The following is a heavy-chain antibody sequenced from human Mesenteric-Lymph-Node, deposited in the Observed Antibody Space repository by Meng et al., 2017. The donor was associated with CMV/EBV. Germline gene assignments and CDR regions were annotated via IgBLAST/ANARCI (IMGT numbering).Heavy chain of an antibody. D-gene: IGHD3-22*01. Sequence: GGSLRLSCAASGFTFSSYWMHWVRQAPGKGLVWVSRINSDGSSTSYADSVKGRFTISRDNAKNTLYLQMNSLRAEDTAVYYCARDDYDSSLYWYGMDVWGQGTTVTVS. CDR2: INSDGSST. J-gene: IGHJ6*02. V-gene: IGHV3-74*01. CDR3: ARDDYDSSLYWYGMDV. CDR1: GFTFSSYW.